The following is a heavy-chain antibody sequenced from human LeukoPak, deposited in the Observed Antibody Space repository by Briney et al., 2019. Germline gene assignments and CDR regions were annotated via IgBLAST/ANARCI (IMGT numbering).Heavy chain of an antibody. CDR3: ARDLESYNWKPNVYYYGMDV. CDR1: GGSFSGYY. Sequence: PSETLSLTCAVYGGSFSGYYWSWIRQPPGKGLEWIGEINHSGSTNYNPSLKSRVTISVDTSKNQFSLKLSSVTAADTAVYYCARDLESYNWKPNVYYYGMDVWGQGTTVTVSS. CDR2: INHSGST. D-gene: IGHD1-20*01. V-gene: IGHV4-34*01. J-gene: IGHJ6*02.